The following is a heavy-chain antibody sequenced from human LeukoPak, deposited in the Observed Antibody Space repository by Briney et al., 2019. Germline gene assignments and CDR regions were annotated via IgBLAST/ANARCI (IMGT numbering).Heavy chain of an antibody. D-gene: IGHD2-2*01. CDR2: ISYDGSNK. CDR1: GFTFSSYA. J-gene: IGHJ4*02. CDR3: ARDLVGHPPEYYFDY. V-gene: IGHV3-30-3*01. Sequence: PGRSLRLSCAASGFTFSSYAMHWVRQAPGKGLEWVAVISYDGSNKYYADSVKGRFTISRDNSKNTLYLQMNSLRAEDTAVYYCARDLVGHPPEYYFDYWGREPWSPSPQ.